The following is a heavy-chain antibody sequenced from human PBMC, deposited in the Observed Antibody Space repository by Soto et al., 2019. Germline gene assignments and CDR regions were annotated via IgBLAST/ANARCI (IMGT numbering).Heavy chain of an antibody. V-gene: IGHV1-46*01. CDR2: INPSGGST. CDR1: GYTFTSYY. Sequence: ASVKVSCKASGYTFTSYYMHWVRQAPGQGLEWMGIINPSGGSTSYAQKFQGRFTMTRDTSTSTVYMELSSLRSEDTAVYYCARGPLSYYYYYGMDVWGQGTTVTVSS. CDR3: ARGPLSYYYYYGMDV. J-gene: IGHJ6*02.